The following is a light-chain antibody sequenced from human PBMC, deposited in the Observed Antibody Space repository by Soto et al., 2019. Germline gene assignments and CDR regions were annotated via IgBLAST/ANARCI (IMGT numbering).Light chain of an antibody. Sequence: EIVLTQSPATLSLSPGERATLSCGASQSVSRRYLAWYQQKPGLAPRLLIYDASSRATGIPDRFSGSGSGTDFTITISRLEPEDFAVYYCQQYGSSPFTFGPGTKVDIK. CDR3: QQYGSSPFT. V-gene: IGKV3D-20*01. CDR2: DAS. J-gene: IGKJ3*01. CDR1: QSVSRRY.